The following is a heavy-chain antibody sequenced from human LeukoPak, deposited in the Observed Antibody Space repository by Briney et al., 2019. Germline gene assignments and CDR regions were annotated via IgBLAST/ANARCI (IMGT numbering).Heavy chain of an antibody. D-gene: IGHD4-17*01. V-gene: IGHV5-51*01. J-gene: IGHJ4*02. CDR3: ARRPDYGDYGYYFDY. CDR1: GSSFTSYW. Sequence: GESLKISCKCSGSSFTSYWIGWVRQMPGKGLEWMGIIYPGDSDTRYSPSFQGQVTISADKSISTAYLQWSSLKASDTAMYYCARRPDYGDYGYYFDYWGQGTLVTVSS. CDR2: IYPGDSDT.